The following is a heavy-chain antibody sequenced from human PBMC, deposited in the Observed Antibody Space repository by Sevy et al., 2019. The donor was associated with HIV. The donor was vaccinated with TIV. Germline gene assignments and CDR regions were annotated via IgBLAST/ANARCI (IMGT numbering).Heavy chain of an antibody. J-gene: IGHJ4*02. Sequence: GGYLRLSCVASGFPFNYYAMNWVRQAPGKGLERILYINSESDTMYYGDSVKGRFTISRDNAKNSLYLQMNSLRDEDRAVYYCARERGTYYDTSGYPYLLEAGFDYWGQGTLVTVSS. V-gene: IGHV3-48*02. CDR3: ARERGTYYDTSGYPYLLEAGFDY. CDR1: GFPFNYYA. CDR2: INSESDTM. D-gene: IGHD3-22*01.